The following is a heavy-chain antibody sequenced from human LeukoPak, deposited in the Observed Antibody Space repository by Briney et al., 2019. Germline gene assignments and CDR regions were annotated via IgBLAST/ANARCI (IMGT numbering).Heavy chain of an antibody. J-gene: IGHJ4*02. CDR2: ISAYNGNT. D-gene: IGHD2-2*02. V-gene: IGHV1-18*01. CDR1: GYTFTSYG. CDR3: ARTSCSSTSCYTGTGGFDY. Sequence: GASVKVSCKASGYTFTSYGISWVRQAPGQGLEWMGWISAYNGNTNYAQKFQGRVTMTRDTSISTAYMELSRLRSDDTAVYYCARTSCSSTSCYTGTGGFDYWGQGTLVTVSS.